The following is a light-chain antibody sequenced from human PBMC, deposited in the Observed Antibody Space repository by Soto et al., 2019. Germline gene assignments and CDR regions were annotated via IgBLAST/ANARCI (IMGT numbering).Light chain of an antibody. Sequence: QPVLTQPRSVSGSPGQSVTISCTGTRSDVGDYKYVSWYQQHPGKVPKVMIYDVSKRPSGVPDRFSGSKSGNTASLTISGLQAEDEADYYCCSYAGSYTLIFGGGTKVTVL. J-gene: IGLJ2*01. V-gene: IGLV2-11*01. CDR1: RSDVGDYKY. CDR2: DVS. CDR3: CSYAGSYTLI.